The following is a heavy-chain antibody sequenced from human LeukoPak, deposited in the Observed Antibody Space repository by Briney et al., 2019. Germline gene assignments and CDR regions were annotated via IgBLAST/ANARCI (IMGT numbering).Heavy chain of an antibody. CDR3: AKGHGAAVAGAYYYGMDV. Sequence: GRSLRLSCAASGFTFSSYGMHWVRQAPAKGLEWVAVISYDGSNKYYADSVKGRFTISRDNSKNTLYLQMNSLRAEDTAVYYCAKGHGAAVAGAYYYGMDVWGKGTTVTVSS. CDR2: ISYDGSNK. J-gene: IGHJ6*04. CDR1: GFTFSSYG. D-gene: IGHD6-19*01. V-gene: IGHV3-30*18.